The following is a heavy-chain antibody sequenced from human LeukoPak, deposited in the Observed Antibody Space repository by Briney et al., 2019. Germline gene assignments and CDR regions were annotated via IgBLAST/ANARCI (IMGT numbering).Heavy chain of an antibody. D-gene: IGHD6-13*01. CDR1: GINVSTNY. CDR2: IYGGGAA. V-gene: IGHV3-66*02. Sequence: GGSLRLSCAASGINVSTNYMTWLRQAPGKGLEWVSLIYGGGAAYYAESVRGQFIISRDNSKNTLFLQMNSLRAEDTAVYYCVSSSGQQLIPYDYWGQGIHVAVSS. CDR3: VSSSGQQLIPYDY. J-gene: IGHJ4*02.